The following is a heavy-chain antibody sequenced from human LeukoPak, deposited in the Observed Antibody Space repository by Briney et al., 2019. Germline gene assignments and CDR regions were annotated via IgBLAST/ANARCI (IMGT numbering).Heavy chain of an antibody. Sequence: ASVKVSCKASGDTFSNSAITWVRQAPGQGLEWMGRIIPILGITNYAQKSQGRVTLTADKSTSRAYMELSSLRSEDTAVYYCARDSHLGSCSGGSCLADYWGQGTLVTVSS. CDR1: GDTFSNSA. J-gene: IGHJ4*02. D-gene: IGHD2-15*01. CDR2: IIPILGIT. V-gene: IGHV1-69*04. CDR3: ARDSHLGSCSGGSCLADY.